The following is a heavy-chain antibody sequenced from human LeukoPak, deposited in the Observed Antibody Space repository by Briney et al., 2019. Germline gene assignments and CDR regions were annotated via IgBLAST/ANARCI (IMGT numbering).Heavy chain of an antibody. V-gene: IGHV3-33*06. D-gene: IGHD3-9*01. Sequence: LPGGSLRLSCVASGFTFRNYGMHWVRQAPGKGLEWVAVLWKDGSNNFYADSVKGRFRFSRDNSKDMLYLQMNSLRAEDTAVYYCAKEYEIFVGALDIWGQGTMVTVSS. CDR1: GFTFRNYG. CDR3: AKEYEIFVGALDI. CDR2: LWKDGSNN. J-gene: IGHJ3*02.